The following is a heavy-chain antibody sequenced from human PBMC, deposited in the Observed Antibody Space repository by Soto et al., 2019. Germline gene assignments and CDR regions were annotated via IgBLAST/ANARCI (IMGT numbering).Heavy chain of an antibody. CDR1: GFTFSNAW. V-gene: IGHV3-15*01. Sequence: GESLKISCAASGFTFSNAWMSWVRQAPGKGLEWVGRIKSKTDGGTTDYAAPVKGRFTISRDDSKNTLYLQMNSLKTEDTAVYYCTIQNWGRDYWGQGTLVTVSS. D-gene: IGHD3-16*01. CDR2: IKSKTDGGTT. CDR3: TIQNWGRDY. J-gene: IGHJ4*02.